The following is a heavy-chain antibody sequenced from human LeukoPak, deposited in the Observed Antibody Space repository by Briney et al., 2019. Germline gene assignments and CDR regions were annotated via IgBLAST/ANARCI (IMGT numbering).Heavy chain of an antibody. D-gene: IGHD2-2*03. V-gene: IGHV1-2*02. CDR3: AADVGYCSSTSCYMGWFDP. J-gene: IGHJ5*02. Sequence: ASVKVSCKASGYTCTGYYMHWVRQAPGQGLEWMGWINPNSGGTNYAQKFQGRVTMTRDTSISTAYMELSRLRSDDTAVYYCAADVGYCSSTSCYMGWFDPWGQGTLVTVSS. CDR1: GYTCTGYY. CDR2: INPNSGGT.